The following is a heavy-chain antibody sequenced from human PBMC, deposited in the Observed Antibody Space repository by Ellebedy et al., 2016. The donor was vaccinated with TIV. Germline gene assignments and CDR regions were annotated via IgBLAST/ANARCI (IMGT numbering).Heavy chain of an antibody. D-gene: IGHD6-19*01. CDR2: INPNSGGT. J-gene: IGHJ4*02. V-gene: IGHV1-2*02. Sequence: ASVKVSCKASGYTFTTYYIHWVRQAPGQGLEWMGWINPNSGGTNYAQKFQGRVTMTRDTSVSTAYMELSRLTSDDTAVYYCARDSFTGFSSSYSFDFWGQGTLVTVSS. CDR3: ARDSFTGFSSSYSFDF. CDR1: GYTFTTYY.